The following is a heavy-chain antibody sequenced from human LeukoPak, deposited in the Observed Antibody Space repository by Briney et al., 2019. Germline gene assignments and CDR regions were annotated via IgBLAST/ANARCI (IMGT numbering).Heavy chain of an antibody. CDR3: ATHGYSELRYFDWSTNE. CDR2: ISGSGGST. D-gene: IGHD3-9*01. CDR1: GFTFSSYA. J-gene: IGHJ4*02. V-gene: IGHV3-23*01. Sequence: GGSLRLSCAASGFTFSSYAMSWVRQAPGKGLEWVSAISGSGGSTYYADSVRGRFTISRDNAKKSLYLQMDSLRAEDTAVYYCATHGYSELRYFDWSTNEWGQGTLVTVSS.